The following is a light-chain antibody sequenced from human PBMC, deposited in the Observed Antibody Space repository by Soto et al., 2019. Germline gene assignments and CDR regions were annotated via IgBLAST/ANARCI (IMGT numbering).Light chain of an antibody. CDR3: QQYSSTFWT. V-gene: IGKV3-20*01. Sequence: EIVLTQSPGTLSLSPGERTTLSCRASQSISSSYLAWYQQKPGQAPRLLVYGASSRATGIPDRFSGSSSATDFTLTISRLEPEDFALYYCQQYSSTFWTLGQGTKVEIK. J-gene: IGKJ1*01. CDR1: QSISSSY. CDR2: GAS.